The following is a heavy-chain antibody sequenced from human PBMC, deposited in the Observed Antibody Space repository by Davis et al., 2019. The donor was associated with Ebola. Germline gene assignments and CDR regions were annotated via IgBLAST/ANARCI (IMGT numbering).Heavy chain of an antibody. D-gene: IGHD3-22*01. CDR1: GFTFSDYY. V-gene: IGHV3-21*01. J-gene: IGHJ4*02. CDR3: ARDENYYDSSGYSYYFDY. CDR2: ISSSSSYI. Sequence: GESLKISCAASGFTFSDYYMNWVRQAPGKGLEWVSSISSSSSYIYYADSVKGRFTISRDNAKNSLYLQMNSLRAEDTAVYYCARDENYYDSSGYSYYFDYWGQGTLVTVSS.